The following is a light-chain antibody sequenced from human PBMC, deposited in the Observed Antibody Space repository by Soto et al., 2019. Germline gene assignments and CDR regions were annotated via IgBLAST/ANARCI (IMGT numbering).Light chain of an antibody. CDR3: AAWDDSLYGWV. CDR1: SSNLGPDT. Sequence: QSVLTQPPSASGTPGQRITIYCSGSSSNLGPDTLSWYQQLPGTAPKLLIYSNNQRPSGVPDRFSGSKSGTSASLAISGLQSEDEADYYCAAWDDSLYGWVFGGGTKLTVL. V-gene: IGLV1-44*01. J-gene: IGLJ3*02. CDR2: SNN.